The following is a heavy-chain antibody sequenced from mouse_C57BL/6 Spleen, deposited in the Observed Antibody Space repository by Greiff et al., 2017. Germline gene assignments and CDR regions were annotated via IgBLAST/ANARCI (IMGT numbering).Heavy chain of an antibody. CDR1: GYTFTDYY. J-gene: IGHJ4*01. D-gene: IGHD2-3*01. CDR2: MNPNNGGT. CDR3: ARRYDDYYVYAIDY. V-gene: IGHV1-26*01. Sequence: EVQLQQSGPELVKPGASVKISCKASGYTFTDYYMNWVKKSHGKSLEWIGDMNPNNGGTSYNQKVKGKATLTVDKSSSTAYMERRSLTSEDSAVYYCARRYDDYYVYAIDYWGQGTSVTVAS.